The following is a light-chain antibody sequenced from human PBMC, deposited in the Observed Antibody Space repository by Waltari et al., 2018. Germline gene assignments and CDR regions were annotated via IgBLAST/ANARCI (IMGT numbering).Light chain of an antibody. J-gene: IGLJ2*01. V-gene: IGLV6-57*03. CDR1: SGNIATNY. CDR3: QSFDSSHVV. CDR2: EDN. Sequence: FMLTQPHSVSESPGKTVTISCTRSSGNIATNYVPWYQQRPGSAPTKVIYEDNQRPTGVPDRVSGSIDSSSNSASLIISGLKAEDEADYYCQSFDSSHVVVGGGTKLTVL.